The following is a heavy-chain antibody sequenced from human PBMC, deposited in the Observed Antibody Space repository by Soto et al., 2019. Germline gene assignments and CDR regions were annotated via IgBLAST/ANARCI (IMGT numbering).Heavy chain of an antibody. CDR1: GGTFSSYA. J-gene: IGHJ6*02. CDR3: ARARVTRGHEYYYYGMDA. Sequence: QVQLVQSGAEVKKPGSSVKVSCKASGGTFSSYAMSWVRQAPGQGLEWMGGIIPMFGTANYAQKFQGRVTITAGESTSTAHMELSSLRSEDTAVYYCARARVTRGHEYYYYGMDAWGQGTTITVSS. V-gene: IGHV1-69*12. CDR2: IIPMFGTA.